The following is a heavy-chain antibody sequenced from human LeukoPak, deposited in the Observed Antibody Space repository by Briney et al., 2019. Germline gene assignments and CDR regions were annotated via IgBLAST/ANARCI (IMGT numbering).Heavy chain of an antibody. Sequence: PGGSLRLSCAASGFTFSSYWMSWVRQAPGKGLEWVANIKQDGSEKYYVDSVKGRFTISRDNAKNSLYLQMNSLRAEDTAVYYCARLRSYYGSEPLGWFDPWGQGTLVTVSS. CDR2: IKQDGSEK. D-gene: IGHD3-10*01. CDR3: ARLRSYYGSEPLGWFDP. J-gene: IGHJ5*02. V-gene: IGHV3-7*01. CDR1: GFTFSSYW.